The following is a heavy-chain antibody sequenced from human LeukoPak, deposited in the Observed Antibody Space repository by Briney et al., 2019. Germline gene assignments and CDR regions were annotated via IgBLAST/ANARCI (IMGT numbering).Heavy chain of an antibody. CDR2: INHSGSA. V-gene: IGHV4-34*01. CDR1: GGSFSGYY. Sequence: SETLSLTCAVYGGSFSGYYWGWIRQPPGKGLEWIGEINHSGSANYNPSLKSRVTISVDTSKNQFSLKLSSVTAADTAVYYCARGRTCSSTSCFHYYYYYYGMDVWGQGTTVTVSS. J-gene: IGHJ6*02. D-gene: IGHD2-2*01. CDR3: ARGRTCSSTSCFHYYYYYYGMDV.